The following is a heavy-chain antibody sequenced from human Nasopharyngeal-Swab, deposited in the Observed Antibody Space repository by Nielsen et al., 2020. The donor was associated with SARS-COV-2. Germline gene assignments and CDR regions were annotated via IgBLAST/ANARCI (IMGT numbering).Heavy chain of an antibody. D-gene: IGHD2-2*01. V-gene: IGHV3-53*01. J-gene: IGHJ1*01. CDR3: ARDLGGGYCTTTNCPGS. Sequence: GESLKISCAASGFTFSSSAMGWVRQAPGKGLEWVSVTEIGGTTHYADSVKGRFSISRDSSTNTLYLQMNNVRAEDTAVYYCARDLGGGYCTTTNCPGSWGQGTLVTVSS. CDR2: TEIGGTT. CDR1: GFTFSSSA.